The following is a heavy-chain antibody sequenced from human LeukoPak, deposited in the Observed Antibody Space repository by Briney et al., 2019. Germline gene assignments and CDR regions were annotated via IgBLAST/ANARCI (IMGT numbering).Heavy chain of an antibody. CDR1: GFTFSNYW. J-gene: IGHJ3*02. Sequence: GGSLRLSCGASGFTFSNYWMTWVRQAPGKGLEWVANIDQDGSAKYYVGSVKGRFTISRDNAKKSLYLQMNSLRVDGTAVYHCATDSFSISSISLPGADAFDIWGQGTMVTVSS. CDR2: IDQDGSAK. D-gene: IGHD3-3*02. CDR3: ATDSFSISSISLPGADAFDI. V-gene: IGHV3-7*01.